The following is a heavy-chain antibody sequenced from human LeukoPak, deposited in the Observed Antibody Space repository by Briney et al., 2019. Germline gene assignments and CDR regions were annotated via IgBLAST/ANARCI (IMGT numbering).Heavy chain of an antibody. CDR2: IDNDGNGI. CDR1: GFMFSGYW. Sequence: PWGSLRLSCAASGFMFSGYWMHWVRQGPEKGLELVSRIDNDGNGIIYADSVKGRFTTSRDNAKNTLYLQMSSLRVEDTAVYYCATGGGWEPSSGVVTHIDVWGKGTTVTVSS. CDR3: ATGGGWEPSSGVVTHIDV. J-gene: IGHJ6*03. D-gene: IGHD3-3*01. V-gene: IGHV3-74*01.